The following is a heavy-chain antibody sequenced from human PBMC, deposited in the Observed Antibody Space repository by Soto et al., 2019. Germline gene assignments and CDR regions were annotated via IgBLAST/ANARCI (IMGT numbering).Heavy chain of an antibody. V-gene: IGHV3-23*01. J-gene: IGHJ4*02. D-gene: IGHD3-9*01. CDR3: ARDPSTGYADY. CDR2: ISKSGDNT. CDR1: GFTFNNYA. Sequence: PGGSLRLSCAASGFTFNNYALNWVRQAPGKGLEWVSTISKSGDNTHYSESVKGRFTISRDNSKNTLYLQVNSLRAEDTALYYCARDPSTGYADYWGQGTLVTVSS.